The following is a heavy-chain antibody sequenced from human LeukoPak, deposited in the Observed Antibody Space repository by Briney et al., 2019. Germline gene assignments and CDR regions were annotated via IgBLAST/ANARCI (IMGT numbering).Heavy chain of an antibody. CDR3: ARDGKLGEDAFDI. Sequence: PSGTLSLTCTVSGGSISSSSYYWGWIRQPPGKGLEWIGSIYYGGSTYYNPSLKSRVTMSVDTSKNQFSLKLSSVTAADTAVYYCARDGKLGEDAFDIWGQGTMVTVSS. J-gene: IGHJ3*02. V-gene: IGHV4-39*07. CDR2: IYYGGST. CDR1: GGSISSSSYY. D-gene: IGHD1-26*01.